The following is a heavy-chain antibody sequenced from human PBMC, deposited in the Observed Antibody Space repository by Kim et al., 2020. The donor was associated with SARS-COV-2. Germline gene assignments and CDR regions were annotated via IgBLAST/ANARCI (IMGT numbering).Heavy chain of an antibody. D-gene: IGHD3-10*01. J-gene: IGHJ4*02. Sequence: GGSLRLSCAASGFTFSSYAMHWVRQAPGKGLEWVAVISFDGSNKFYADSVKGRCTISRDNSKNTIYIQMNSLRVEDTAVYYCARSGSSGLLGYWGQGTLVTVSS. CDR3: ARSGSSGLLGY. CDR1: GFTFSSYA. CDR2: ISFDGSNK. V-gene: IGHV3-30-3*01.